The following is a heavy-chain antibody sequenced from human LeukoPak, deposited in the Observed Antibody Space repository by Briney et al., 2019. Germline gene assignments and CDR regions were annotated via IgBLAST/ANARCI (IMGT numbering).Heavy chain of an antibody. CDR2: INHSGST. J-gene: IGHJ4*02. CDR1: GGSFSGYY. Sequence: SETLSLTCAVYGGSFSGYYWSWIRQPPGKGLEWIGEINHSGSTNYNPSLKSRVTISVDTSKNQFSLKLSSVTAADTAVYYCARDRTDYDSSGYYDYWGQGTLVTVSS. CDR3: ARDRTDYDSSGYYDY. D-gene: IGHD3-22*01. V-gene: IGHV4-34*01.